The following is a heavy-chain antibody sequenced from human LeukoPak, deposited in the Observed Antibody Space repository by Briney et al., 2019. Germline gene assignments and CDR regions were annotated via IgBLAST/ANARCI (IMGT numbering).Heavy chain of an antibody. J-gene: IGHJ6*03. CDR2: ISAYNGNT. D-gene: IGHD2-2*01. Sequence: ASVKVSCKASGGTFSTYAISWVRQAPGQGLEWMGWISAYNGNTNYAQKLQGRVTMTTDTSTSTAYMELRSLRSDDTAVYYCARYGISWYSYYYYMDVWGKGTTVTISS. CDR1: GGTFSTYA. CDR3: ARYGISWYSYYYYMDV. V-gene: IGHV1-18*01.